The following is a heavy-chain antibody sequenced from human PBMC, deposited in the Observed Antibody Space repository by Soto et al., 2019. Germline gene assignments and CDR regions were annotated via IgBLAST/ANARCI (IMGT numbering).Heavy chain of an antibody. Sequence: GASVKVSCKASGYTFTSYYMHWVRQAPGQGLEWMGIINPSGGRTSYAQKFQGRVTMTGDKSTSTAYMELSSLRSEDTAVYYCARDRDIVVVPASIAGWFDPWGQGTMVTVSS. V-gene: IGHV1-46*01. CDR3: ARDRDIVVVPASIAGWFDP. CDR2: INPSGGRT. CDR1: GYTFTSYY. D-gene: IGHD2-2*01. J-gene: IGHJ5*01.